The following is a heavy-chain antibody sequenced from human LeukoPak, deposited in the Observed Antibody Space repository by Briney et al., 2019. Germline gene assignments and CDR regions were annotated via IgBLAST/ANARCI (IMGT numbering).Heavy chain of an antibody. J-gene: IGHJ4*02. CDR1: GVSFSGYY. Sequence: PSETLSFTCAVYGVSFSGYYWSWIRQPPGKGLEWIGEINHSGSTNYNPSLKSRVTISVDTSKNQFSLKLSPVTAADTAVYYCASIGQRGPDYWGQGTLVTVSS. D-gene: IGHD3-10*01. CDR2: INHSGST. CDR3: ASIGQRGPDY. V-gene: IGHV4-34*01.